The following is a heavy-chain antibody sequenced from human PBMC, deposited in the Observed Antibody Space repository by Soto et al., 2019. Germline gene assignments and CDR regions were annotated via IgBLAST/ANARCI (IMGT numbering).Heavy chain of an antibody. CDR1: GFTFSSYA. J-gene: IGHJ6*02. D-gene: IGHD2-15*01. Sequence: QVQLVESGGGVVQPGRSLRLSCAASGFTFSSYAMHWVRQAPGKGLEWVAVISYDGSNKYYADSVKGRFTISRDNSKNTRNRKMNGLRVEDRAVYYCARSTPPTYSYYGMAAWGQGPPVTVSS. CDR3: ARSTPPTYSYYGMAA. V-gene: IGHV3-30-3*01. CDR2: ISYDGSNK.